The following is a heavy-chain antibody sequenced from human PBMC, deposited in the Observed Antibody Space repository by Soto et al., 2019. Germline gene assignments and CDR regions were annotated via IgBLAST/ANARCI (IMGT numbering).Heavy chain of an antibody. J-gene: IGHJ6*02. D-gene: IGHD3-9*01. Sequence: TLSITYSVCGVSSGSGDYYWSWIRQHPGKGLEWIGYIYYSGSTYYNPTLKSRVTISVDTSKNQFSLKLSSVTAADTAVYYCARYPYYDIFTGPRGGMDVWGQGTTVTVSS. V-gene: IGHV4-30-4*01. CDR3: ARYPYYDIFTGPRGGMDV. CDR1: GVSSGSGDYY. CDR2: IYYSGST.